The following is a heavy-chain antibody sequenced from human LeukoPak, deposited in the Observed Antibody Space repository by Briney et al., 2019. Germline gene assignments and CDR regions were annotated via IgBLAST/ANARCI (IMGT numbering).Heavy chain of an antibody. J-gene: IGHJ6*03. V-gene: IGHV3-21*01. CDR3: ARDFGRGEKPHTYYYYYYMDV. CDR2: ISSSSSYI. D-gene: IGHD3-16*01. CDR1: GFTFSSYS. Sequence: GGSLRLSCAASGFTFSSYSMNWVRQAPGKGLEWVSSISSSSSYIYYADSVKGRFTISRDNAKNSLYLQMNSLRAEDTAVYYCARDFGRGEKPHTYYYYYYMDVWGKGTTVTVSS.